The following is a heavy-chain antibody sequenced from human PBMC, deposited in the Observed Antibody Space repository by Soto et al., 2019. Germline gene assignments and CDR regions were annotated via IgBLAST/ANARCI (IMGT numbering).Heavy chain of an antibody. Sequence: VGSLRLSCAASGFTFSSYAMSWVRQAPGKGLEWVSAISGSGGSTYYADSVKGRFTISRDNSKNTLYLQMNSLRAEDTAVYYCANTIFGVVITPANYYYYGMDVWGQGTTVTVS. CDR1: GFTFSSYA. J-gene: IGHJ6*02. CDR3: ANTIFGVVITPANYYYYGMDV. CDR2: ISGSGGST. V-gene: IGHV3-23*01. D-gene: IGHD3-3*01.